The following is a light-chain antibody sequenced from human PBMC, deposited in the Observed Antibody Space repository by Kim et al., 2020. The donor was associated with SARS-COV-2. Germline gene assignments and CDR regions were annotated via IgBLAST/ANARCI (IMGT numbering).Light chain of an antibody. CDR1: QSVSSSY. V-gene: IGKV3-20*01. Sequence: EIVLTQSPGTLSLSPGERATLSCRASQSVSSSYLAWYQQKPGQAPRLLIYGASSRATGIPDRFSGSGSGNDFTLTISRLEPEDFAVYYCQQYGSSPMYTFGQGTKLEI. CDR2: GAS. J-gene: IGKJ2*01. CDR3: QQYGSSPMYT.